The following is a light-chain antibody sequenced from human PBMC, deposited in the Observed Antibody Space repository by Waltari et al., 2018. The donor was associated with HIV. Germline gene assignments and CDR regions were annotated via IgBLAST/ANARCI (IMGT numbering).Light chain of an antibody. CDR2: RNN. CDR3: AAWDDSRSGG. CDR1: SSNIGSNY. J-gene: IGLJ3*02. V-gene: IGLV1-47*01. Sequence: QSVLTQPPSASGTPGQRVTISCSGSSSNIGSNYVYWYQQLPGTAPKLLIYRNNQRPSGVPYRFSGSKAGTSASLAISGRRSEDEADYYCAAWDDSRSGGFGGGTKLTVL.